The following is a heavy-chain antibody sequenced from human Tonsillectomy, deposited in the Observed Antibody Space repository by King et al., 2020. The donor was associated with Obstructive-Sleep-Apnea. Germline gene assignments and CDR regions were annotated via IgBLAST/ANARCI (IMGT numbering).Heavy chain of an antibody. CDR3: AREYYGSGTDAFDI. D-gene: IGHD3-10*01. CDR1: GFTFTSYS. J-gene: IGHJ3*02. Sequence: VQLVESGGGVVQPGRSLRLSCAASGFTFTSYSIHWVRQAPGKGLAWVAVIFDDGNNKDYADSVKGRFTISRDNSDNTLYLQMNNLRADDTAIYYCAREYYGSGTDAFDIWGQGTRVTVSS. V-gene: IGHV3-30-3*01. CDR2: IFDDGNNK.